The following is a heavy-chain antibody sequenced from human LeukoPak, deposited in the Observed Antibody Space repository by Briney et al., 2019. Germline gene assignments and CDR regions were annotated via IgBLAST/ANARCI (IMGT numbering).Heavy chain of an antibody. CDR1: GFTFSIYT. CDR3: ARPYDFWSGYSLY. D-gene: IGHD3-3*01. CDR2: ITSSSSSM. V-gene: IGHV3-21*01. J-gene: IGHJ4*02. Sequence: GGSLRLSCVASGFTFSIYTMSWVRQAPGKGLEWVSSITSSSSSMYSADSVKGRLTISRDNAKNSLYLQMNSLRAEDTAVYYCARPYDFWSGYSLYWGQGTLVTVSS.